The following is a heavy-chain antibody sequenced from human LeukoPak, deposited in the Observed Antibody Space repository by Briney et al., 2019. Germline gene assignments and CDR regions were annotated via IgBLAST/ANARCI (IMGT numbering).Heavy chain of an antibody. CDR1: GYSFTNYT. V-gene: IGHV1-69*06. CDR3: ARDRTYYYDSSGYDY. CDR2: IIPIFGTA. D-gene: IGHD3-22*01. Sequence: ASVKVSCKTSGYSFTNYTTNWVRQAPGQGLEWMGGIIPIFGTANYAQKFQGRVTITADKSTSTAYMELSSLRSEDTAVYYCARDRTYYYDSSGYDYWGQGTLVTVSS. J-gene: IGHJ4*02.